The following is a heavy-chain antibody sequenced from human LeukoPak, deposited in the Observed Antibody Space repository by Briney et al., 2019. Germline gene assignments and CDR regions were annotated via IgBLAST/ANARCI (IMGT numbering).Heavy chain of an antibody. J-gene: IGHJ4*02. CDR2: IVSSGANT. D-gene: IGHD6-13*01. CDR1: GFSFSNYA. V-gene: IGHV3-23*01. CDR3: AKDSSSWVFDY. Sequence: PGGSLRLSCVVSGFSFSNYAMSWVRQAPGKGLEWVSAIVSSGANTYYADSVKGRFTISRANSKNTLFLQMNSLRGDDTAVYYYAKDSSSWVFDYWGQGTLVTVSS.